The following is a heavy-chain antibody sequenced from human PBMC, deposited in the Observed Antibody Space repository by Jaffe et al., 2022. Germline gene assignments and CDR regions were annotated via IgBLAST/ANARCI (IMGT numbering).Heavy chain of an antibody. CDR3: ASFGTSYDYGDYGGWANWFDP. J-gene: IGHJ5*02. CDR1: GFTFSSYS. CDR2: ISSSSSTI. Sequence: EVQLVESGGGLVQPGGSLRLSCAASGFTFSSYSMNWVRQAPGKGLEWVSYISSSSSTIYYADSVKGRFTISRDNAKNSLYLQMNSLRAEDTAVYYCASFGTSYDYGDYGGWANWFDPWGQGTLVTVSS. V-gene: IGHV3-48*01. D-gene: IGHD4-17*01.